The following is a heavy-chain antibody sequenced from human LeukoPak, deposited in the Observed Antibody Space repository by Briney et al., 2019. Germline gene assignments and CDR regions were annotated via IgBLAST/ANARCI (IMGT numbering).Heavy chain of an antibody. CDR2: ISGSSSYI. V-gene: IGHV3-21*04. Sequence: GGSLRLSCAASGFTFSNYNMNWVRQAPGKGLEWFSSISGSSSYIYYADSVKGRFTISRDNSKNTLYLQMNSLRAEDTAVYYCARLGKYCSSTSCYSRLNYYYYYMDVWGKGTTVTISS. J-gene: IGHJ6*03. D-gene: IGHD2-2*01. CDR3: ARLGKYCSSTSCYSRLNYYYYYMDV. CDR1: GFTFSNYN.